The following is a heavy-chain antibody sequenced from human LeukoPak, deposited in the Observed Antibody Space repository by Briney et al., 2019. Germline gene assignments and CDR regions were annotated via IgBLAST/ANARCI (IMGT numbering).Heavy chain of an antibody. V-gene: IGHV1-24*01. Sequence: ASVKVSCKVSGYTLTELSMHWVRQAPGKGLEWMGGFDPEDGETIYAQKFQGRVTMTEDTSTDTAYMELSSLRSEDTAVYYCATARSYCGGDCYPYFDYWGQGTLVTVSS. CDR1: GYTLTELS. CDR2: FDPEDGET. D-gene: IGHD2-21*02. J-gene: IGHJ4*02. CDR3: ATARSYCGGDCYPYFDY.